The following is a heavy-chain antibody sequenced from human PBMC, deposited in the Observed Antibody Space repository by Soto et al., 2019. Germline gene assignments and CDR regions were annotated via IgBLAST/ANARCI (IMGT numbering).Heavy chain of an antibody. J-gene: IGHJ4*02. CDR3: AKDGGFSYDMNIDY. CDR1: VFTFITYA. D-gene: IGHD5-18*01. CDR2: IISSGGIT. V-gene: IGHV3-23*01. Sequence: GGSLRLSCASSVFTFITYAMSWVRQAPGRGLEWVSSIISSGGITYYADSVKGRFTISRENSKNTVFLQMNSLRAEDTAVYYCAKDGGFSYDMNIDYWGQGTLVTVSS.